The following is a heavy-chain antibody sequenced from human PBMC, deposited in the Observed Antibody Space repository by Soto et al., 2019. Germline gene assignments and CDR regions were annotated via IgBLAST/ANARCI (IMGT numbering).Heavy chain of an antibody. Sequence: AGGSLRLSCAASGFTFSDNYMSWIHQAPGKGLEWVSYISSSGSIIYYADSVKGRFTISRDNAKNSLYLQMNSLRAEDTAVYYCARDLGYYESDGYFDYWGQGALVTVSS. CDR3: ARDLGYYESDGYFDY. CDR2: ISSSGSII. V-gene: IGHV3-11*01. J-gene: IGHJ4*02. D-gene: IGHD3-22*01. CDR1: GFTFSDNY.